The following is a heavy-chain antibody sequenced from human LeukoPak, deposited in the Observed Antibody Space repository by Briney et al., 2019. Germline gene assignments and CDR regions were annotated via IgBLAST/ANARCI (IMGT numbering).Heavy chain of an antibody. CDR2: IYYSGST. CDR3: ARGISTYGDYSAFDI. V-gene: IGHV4-59*12. J-gene: IGHJ3*02. CDR1: GGSISSYY. D-gene: IGHD4-17*01. Sequence: SETLSLTCTVSGGSISSYYWSWIRQPPGKGLEWIGYIYYSGSTYYSPSLKSRVTISVDTSKNQFSLKLSSVTAADTAVYYCARGISTYGDYSAFDIWGQGTMVTVSS.